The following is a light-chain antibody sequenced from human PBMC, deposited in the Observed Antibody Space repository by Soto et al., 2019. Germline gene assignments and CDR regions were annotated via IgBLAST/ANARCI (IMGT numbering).Light chain of an antibody. CDR3: SSFTSTTTLDV. Sequence: QSVLTQPASVSGSPGQSITISCTGTSSDVGAYNRVSWYRQHPGKAPKLMIYDVSSRPSGVSNRFSGSKSGNTAFLTISRLQAEDEADYYCSSFTSTTTLDVFGTGTKVT. J-gene: IGLJ1*01. CDR1: SSDVGAYNR. CDR2: DVS. V-gene: IGLV2-14*03.